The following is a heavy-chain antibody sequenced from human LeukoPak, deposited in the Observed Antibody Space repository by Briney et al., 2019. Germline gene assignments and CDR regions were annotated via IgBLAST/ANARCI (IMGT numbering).Heavy chain of an antibody. D-gene: IGHD1-7*01. CDR3: SRGLRDGTPFDY. Sequence: GGFLRLSCAASGFTFSSFWMHWVRQPPGKGLVWVSRITSDGSSTRSADSVKGRFTTSRDNAKNTLYLQLNSLRVEDTATYFCSRGLRDGTPFDYWGQGTLVTVSS. J-gene: IGHJ4*02. V-gene: IGHV3-74*01. CDR2: ITSDGSST. CDR1: GFTFSSFW.